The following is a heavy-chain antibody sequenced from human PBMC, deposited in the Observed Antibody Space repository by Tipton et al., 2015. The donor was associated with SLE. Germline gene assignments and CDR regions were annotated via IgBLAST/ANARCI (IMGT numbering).Heavy chain of an antibody. Sequence: AQKFQGRVTMTRNTSISTAYMELSSLRSEDTAVYYCARGYYGSGSSDYWGQGTLVTVSS. J-gene: IGHJ4*02. V-gene: IGHV1-8*01. D-gene: IGHD3-10*01. CDR3: ARGYYGSGSSDY.